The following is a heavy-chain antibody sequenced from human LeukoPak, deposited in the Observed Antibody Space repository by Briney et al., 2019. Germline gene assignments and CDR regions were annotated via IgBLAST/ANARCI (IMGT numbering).Heavy chain of an antibody. CDR1: GFTFSGFA. Sequence: GSLRLSCAASGFTFSGFAMSWIRQAPGKGLEWVSSISRSGESTFYADSVRGRFTISRDNSRNTLYLQMNSLGAEDTAVYYCAKDVESAYDCSGYYSPFDSWAQGTLVTVSS. CDR2: ISRSGEST. J-gene: IGHJ4*02. CDR3: AKDVESAYDCSGYYSPFDS. D-gene: IGHD3-22*01. V-gene: IGHV3-23*01.